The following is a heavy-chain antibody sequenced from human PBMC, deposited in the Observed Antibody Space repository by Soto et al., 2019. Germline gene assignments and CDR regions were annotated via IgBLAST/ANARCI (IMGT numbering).Heavy chain of an antibody. CDR2: ISGSGGST. D-gene: IGHD2-21*01. CDR3: AKSECGGDCYGDEYNWFDP. CDR1: GFTFSSHA. J-gene: IGHJ5*02. V-gene: IGHV3-23*01. Sequence: PGGSLRLSCAASGFTFSSHAISWVRQAPGKGLEWVSAISGSGGSTYYADSVKGRFTISRDNSKNTLYLQMNSLRAEDTAVYYCAKSECGGDCYGDEYNWFDPWGQGTLVTVSS.